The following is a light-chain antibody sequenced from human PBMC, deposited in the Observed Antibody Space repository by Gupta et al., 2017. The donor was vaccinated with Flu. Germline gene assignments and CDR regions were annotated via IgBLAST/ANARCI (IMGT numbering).Light chain of an antibody. CDR3: QQGGSLPWA. V-gene: IGKV3-20*01. CDR1: QTVINNY. Sequence: EIVLTQSPGTLSLPPGERATLSCRANQTVINNYLAWYQQKPGQAPRLLIFDVSNRATGIPDRFSGSGSGTDFTLTISRLEPEDFAVYYCQQGGSLPWAFGQGTKVEIK. J-gene: IGKJ1*01. CDR2: DVS.